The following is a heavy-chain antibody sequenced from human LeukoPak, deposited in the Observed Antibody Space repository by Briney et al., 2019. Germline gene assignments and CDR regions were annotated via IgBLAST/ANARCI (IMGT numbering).Heavy chain of an antibody. V-gene: IGHV4-59*01. CDR2: IYYSVST. D-gene: IGHD3-10*01. Sequence: SETLSLTCTVSGGSISSYYWSWIRQPPGKGLEWMGYIYYSVSTNYNPCLKSQVTISEDTSKNQFSLKLSSVTAADTAVYYCAREDRSWFGELFEGFDYWGQGTLVTVSS. J-gene: IGHJ4*02. CDR3: AREDRSWFGELFEGFDY. CDR1: GGSISSYY.